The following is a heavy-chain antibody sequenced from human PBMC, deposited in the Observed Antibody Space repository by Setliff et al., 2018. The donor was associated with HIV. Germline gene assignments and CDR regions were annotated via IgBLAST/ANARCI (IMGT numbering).Heavy chain of an antibody. J-gene: IGHJ2*01. Sequence: PSETLSLTCTVSGGSISSYYWSWIRQPPGKGLEWIGYIYYSGSTNYNPSLKSRVTISVDTSKNQFSLKLSSVTAADTAVYFCARGVGEYYNFWSGYPAWYFDLWGRGALVPVSS. CDR3: ARGVGEYYNFWSGYPAWYFDL. D-gene: IGHD3-3*01. CDR2: IYYSGST. CDR1: GGSISSYY. V-gene: IGHV4-59*01.